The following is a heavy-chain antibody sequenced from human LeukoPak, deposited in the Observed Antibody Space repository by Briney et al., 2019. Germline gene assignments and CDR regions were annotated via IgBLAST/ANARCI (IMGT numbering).Heavy chain of an antibody. J-gene: IGHJ4*02. CDR3: AKDLNTVAMQYFDS. Sequence: GGSLRLSCTGSGFPFSSYGMHWVRQTPGRGLEWVAFMRYDGKTEYYADSVKGRFTIAREDSHSTVHLHMKDLRPDDAAVYFCAKDLNTVAMQYFDSWGQGTLVSVSS. D-gene: IGHD6-19*01. CDR1: GFPFSSYG. CDR2: MRYDGKTE. V-gene: IGHV3-30*02.